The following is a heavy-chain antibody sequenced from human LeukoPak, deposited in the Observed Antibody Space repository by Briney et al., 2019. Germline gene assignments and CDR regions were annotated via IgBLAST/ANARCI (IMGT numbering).Heavy chain of an antibody. V-gene: IGHV3-23*01. CDR1: GFTFSSYA. Sequence: GGSLRLFCAASGFTFSSYAMSWVRQAPGKGLEWVSAISGSGGSTYYADSVKGRFTISRDNSKNTLYLQMNSLRAEDTAVYYCAKGLLWFGEFDYWGQGTLVTVSS. D-gene: IGHD3-10*01. CDR3: AKGLLWFGEFDY. CDR2: ISGSGGST. J-gene: IGHJ4*02.